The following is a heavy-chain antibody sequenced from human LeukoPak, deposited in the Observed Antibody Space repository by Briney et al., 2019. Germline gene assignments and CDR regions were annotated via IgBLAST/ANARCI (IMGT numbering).Heavy chain of an antibody. CDR1: GGSFSGHY. CDR3: ARGNYDSSGYYYRRVTAFDI. J-gene: IGHJ3*02. Sequence: SETLSLTCAVYGGSFSGHYWSWIRQPPGKGLEWIGEINHSGSTNYNPSLKSRVTISVDTSKNQFSLKLSSVTAADTAVYYCARGNYDSSGYYYRRVTAFDIWGQGTMVTVSS. D-gene: IGHD3-22*01. V-gene: IGHV4-34*01. CDR2: INHSGST.